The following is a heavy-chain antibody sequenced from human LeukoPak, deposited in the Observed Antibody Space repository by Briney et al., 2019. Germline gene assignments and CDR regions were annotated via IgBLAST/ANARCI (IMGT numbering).Heavy chain of an antibody. J-gene: IGHJ4*02. Sequence: ASVKVSCKASGYTFNTYYIHWVRQAPGQGLEWMGVINPSGDSTSYAQNFQGRITVTRDMSTRTAYMEMSSLRSEDTAVYFCASEIPASGKFDSWGQGALVIVSS. V-gene: IGHV1-46*02. CDR2: INPSGDST. CDR1: GYTFNTYY. D-gene: IGHD6-13*01. CDR3: ASEIPASGKFDS.